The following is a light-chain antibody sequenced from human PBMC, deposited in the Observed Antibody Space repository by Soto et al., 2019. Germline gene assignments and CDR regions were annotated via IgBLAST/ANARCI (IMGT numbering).Light chain of an antibody. J-gene: IGKJ4*01. Sequence: DIQMTHSPSSLSASFGDSVTITWRARQGMGVYLAWFQQKPGNAPKLLIYAASTLPSGVPSRFSGSGSGTDFTLTISRLQPEDVATYYCQQYKSAPLTFGGGTKVEIK. CDR2: AAS. CDR1: QGMGVY. CDR3: QQYKSAPLT. V-gene: IGKV1-27*01.